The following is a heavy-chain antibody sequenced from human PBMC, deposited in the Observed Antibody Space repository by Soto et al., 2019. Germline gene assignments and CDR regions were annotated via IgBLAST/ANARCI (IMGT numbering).Heavy chain of an antibody. CDR1: GYTFTNYW. V-gene: IGHV5-51*01. CDR2: IYPGDSDT. Sequence: GESLKISCKGSGYTFTNYWIGWVRQMPGKGLEWMGIIYPGDSDTRYSPSFEGQVTFSADNSISTVYLQWGSLKASDTAMYFCARYVSVGSGFWYFDLWGQGALVTVSS. CDR3: ARYVSVGSGFWYFDL. J-gene: IGHJ4*02. D-gene: IGHD3-3*01.